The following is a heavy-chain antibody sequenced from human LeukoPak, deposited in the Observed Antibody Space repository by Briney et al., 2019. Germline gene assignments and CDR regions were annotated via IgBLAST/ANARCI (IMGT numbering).Heavy chain of an antibody. CDR3: ARAKGKYYYDSSGYKAPRYYFDY. Sequence: SETLSLTCTVSGGSISSYYWNWIRQPAGKGLEWIGRICTSGSTNYNPSLKSRVTISVDTSKNQFSLKLSSVTAADTAVYYCARAKGKYYYDSSGYKAPRYYFDYWGQGTLVTVSS. D-gene: IGHD3-22*01. CDR2: ICTSGST. J-gene: IGHJ4*02. V-gene: IGHV4-4*07. CDR1: GGSISSYY.